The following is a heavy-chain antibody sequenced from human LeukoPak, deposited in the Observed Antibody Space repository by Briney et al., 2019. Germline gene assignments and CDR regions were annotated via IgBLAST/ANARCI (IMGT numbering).Heavy chain of an antibody. CDR1: GLTFSSYG. J-gene: IGHJ6*04. CDR2: ISYDGSNK. D-gene: IGHD3-9*01. CDR3: AKDFVGYYDILTGYYKDYYYYGMDV. Sequence: GGSLRLSCAASGLTFSSYGMHWVRQAPGKGLEWVAVISYDGSNKYYADSVKGRFTISRDNSKNTLYLQMNSLRAEDTAVYYCAKDFVGYYDILTGYYKDYYYYGMDVWGKGATVTVSS. V-gene: IGHV3-30*18.